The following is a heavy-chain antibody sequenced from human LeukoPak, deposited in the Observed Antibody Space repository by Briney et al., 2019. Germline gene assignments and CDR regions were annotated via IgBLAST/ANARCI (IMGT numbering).Heavy chain of an antibody. J-gene: IGHJ3*02. V-gene: IGHV1-69*06. CDR2: IIPLFGTA. D-gene: IGHD4-17*01. CDR1: GDTFSSFA. CDR3: ASPYDYGDHYLDALHI. Sequence: SVKVSCKASGDTFSSFAVSWVRQAPGQGLEWMGRIIPLFGTADYAQRYQGRVTISSDNSLNTAYLELSSLTSEDTAVYYCASPYDYGDHYLDALHIWGQGTIVTVSS.